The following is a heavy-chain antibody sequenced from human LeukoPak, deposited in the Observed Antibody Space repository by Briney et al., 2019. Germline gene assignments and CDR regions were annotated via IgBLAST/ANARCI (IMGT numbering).Heavy chain of an antibody. V-gene: IGHV3-53*01. CDR1: GFTVTSSY. CDR2: IYPTGAT. J-gene: IGHJ4*02. CDR3: ARRILGPIDD. D-gene: IGHD2/OR15-2a*01. Sequence: PGGPLRLSCAASGFTVTSSYMTWVRQTPGKGLEWVSVIYPTGATYYADSVKGRFTISRDNSKNTVSLQMNSLRADDTALYYCARRILGPIDDWGQGTLVTVSS.